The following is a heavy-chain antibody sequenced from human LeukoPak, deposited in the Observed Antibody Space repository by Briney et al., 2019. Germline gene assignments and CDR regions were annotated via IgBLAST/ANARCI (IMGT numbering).Heavy chain of an antibody. D-gene: IGHD6-13*01. V-gene: IGHV1-18*01. CDR2: ISAYNGNT. CDR3: ARVIVAAAGISTTEYFQH. Sequence: GASVKVSCKGSGYTFTSYGISWVRQAPGQGLEWMGWISAYNGNTNYAQKLQGRLTMTTDTSTSTAYMELRRLRSDDTAAYYCARVIVAAAGISTTEYFQHWGQGTLVTVSS. J-gene: IGHJ1*01. CDR1: GYTFTSYG.